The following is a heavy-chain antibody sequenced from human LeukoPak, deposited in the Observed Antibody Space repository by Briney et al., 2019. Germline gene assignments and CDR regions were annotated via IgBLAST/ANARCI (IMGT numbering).Heavy chain of an antibody. CDR1: GFTFSSYS. J-gene: IGHJ4*02. CDR2: IKQDGSEK. V-gene: IGHV3-7*01. CDR3: ARLFYDSSGRLFDY. Sequence: GGSLRLSCAASGFTFSSYSMNWVRQAPGKGLEWVANIKQDGSEKYYVDSVKGRFTISRDNAKNSLYLQMNSLRAEDTAVYYCARLFYDSSGRLFDYWGQGTLVTVSS. D-gene: IGHD3-22*01.